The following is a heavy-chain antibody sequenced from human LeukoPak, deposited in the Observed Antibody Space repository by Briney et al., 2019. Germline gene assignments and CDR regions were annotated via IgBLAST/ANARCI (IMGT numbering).Heavy chain of an antibody. J-gene: IGHJ4*02. CDR1: GYTLTELS. CDR3: ARDPGEMIVATTFDY. Sequence: ASVKVSCKVSGYTLTELSMHWVRQAPGKGLEWMGGFDPEDGETIYAQKLQDRVTMTTDTSTSTAYMELRSLRSDDTAVYYCARDPGEMIVATTFDYWGQGTLVTVSS. D-gene: IGHD5-12*01. CDR2: FDPEDGET. V-gene: IGHV1-24*01.